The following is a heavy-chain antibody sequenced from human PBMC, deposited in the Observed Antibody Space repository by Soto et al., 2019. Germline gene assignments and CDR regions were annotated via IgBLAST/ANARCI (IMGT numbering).Heavy chain of an antibody. CDR1: GFTFSGSA. CDR2: IRSKADSYAT. V-gene: IGHV3-73*01. J-gene: IGHJ6*02. CDR3: TRLGVGYCSGGSCYPYYYGMDV. Sequence: SGGSLRLSCAASGFTFSGSAMHWVRQASGKGLEWVGRIRSKADSYATAYAASVKGRFTISRDDSKNTAYLQMNSLKTEDTAVYYCTRLGVGYCSGGSCYPYYYGMDVWGQGTTVTVSS. D-gene: IGHD2-15*01.